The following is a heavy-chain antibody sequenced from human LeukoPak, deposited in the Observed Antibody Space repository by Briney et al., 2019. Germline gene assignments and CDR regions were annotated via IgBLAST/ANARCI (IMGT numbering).Heavy chain of an antibody. Sequence: GSLRLSCAASGFTFSNAWMSWIRQPAGKGLEWIGRIYTSGSTNYNPSLKSRVTISVDTSKNQFSLKLSSVTAADTAVYYCAREKDINILWGQGTLVTVSP. V-gene: IGHV4-4*07. D-gene: IGHD2/OR15-2a*01. CDR1: GFTFSNAW. CDR3: AREKDINIL. CDR2: IYTSGST. J-gene: IGHJ4*02.